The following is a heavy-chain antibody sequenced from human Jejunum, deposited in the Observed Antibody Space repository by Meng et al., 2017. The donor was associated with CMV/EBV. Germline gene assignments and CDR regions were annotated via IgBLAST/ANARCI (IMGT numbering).Heavy chain of an antibody. V-gene: IGHV5-51*01. Sequence: IGWVRQMPRKCLEWTGIISPGDSDPRYSPSFQGQVTISADKSISTAYLQWSSLKASDTAMYYCARWDCSGTSCYGNFFYYYGMDVWGQGTTVTVSS. J-gene: IGHJ6*02. CDR2: ISPGDSDP. CDR3: ARWDCSGTSCYGNFFYYYGMDV. D-gene: IGHD2-2*01.